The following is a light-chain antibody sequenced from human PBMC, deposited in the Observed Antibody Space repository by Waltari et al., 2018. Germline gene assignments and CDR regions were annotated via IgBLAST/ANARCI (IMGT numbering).Light chain of an antibody. J-gene: IGKJ2*01. Sequence: EIVMTQSPATLSVTPGERVTLSCRASQSVGTNLAWYQQQPGQSPRLLIYGASTRAAGVPVSFSGRGSGTDFSLTIWRMQSDDLAVYYCQQYNKWPPMYTFGQGTKVEIK. CDR3: QQYNKWPPMYT. CDR1: QSVGTN. CDR2: GAS. V-gene: IGKV3-15*01.